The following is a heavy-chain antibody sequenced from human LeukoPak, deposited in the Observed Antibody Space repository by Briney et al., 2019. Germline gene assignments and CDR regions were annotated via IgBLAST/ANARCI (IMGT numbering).Heavy chain of an antibody. J-gene: IGHJ4*02. CDR2: IIPIFGTA. D-gene: IGHD6-13*01. Sequence: ASVKVSCKASGGTFSSYTTSWVRQAPGQRLEWMGGIIPIFGTANYEQKFQGRVTITTDESTSTAYMELSSLRSEDTAVYYCAREPGIAAAGTAYYFDYWGQGTLVTVSS. V-gene: IGHV1-69*05. CDR1: GGTFSSYT. CDR3: AREPGIAAAGTAYYFDY.